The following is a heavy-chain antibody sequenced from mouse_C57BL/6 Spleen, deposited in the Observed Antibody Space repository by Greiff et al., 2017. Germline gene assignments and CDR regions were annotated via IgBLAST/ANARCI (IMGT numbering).Heavy chain of an antibody. CDR2: INPNNGGT. J-gene: IGHJ2*01. Sequence: VQLQQSGPELVKPGASVKISCKASGYTFTDYYMNWVKQSHGKSLEWIGDINPNNGGTSYNQKFKGKATLTVVKSSSTAYMELRSLTSEDSAVYYCARRGKYGNFYFDYWGQGTTLTVSS. V-gene: IGHV1-26*01. CDR3: ARRGKYGNFYFDY. CDR1: GYTFTDYY. D-gene: IGHD2-1*01.